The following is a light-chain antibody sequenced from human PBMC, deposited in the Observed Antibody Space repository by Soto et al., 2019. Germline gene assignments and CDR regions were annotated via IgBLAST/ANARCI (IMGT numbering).Light chain of an antibody. CDR2: GAS. V-gene: IGKV3-15*01. J-gene: IGKJ4*01. CDR1: ESVSIN. CDR3: QQYNSWPLT. Sequence: EIVMTQSPATLSVSPGERATLSYRASESVSINLAWYQQKPGQAPRLLIYGASARATGIPVRFSGSGSGTEFTLTVSSLQSEDFAVYYCQQYNSWPLTFGGGTKVEIK.